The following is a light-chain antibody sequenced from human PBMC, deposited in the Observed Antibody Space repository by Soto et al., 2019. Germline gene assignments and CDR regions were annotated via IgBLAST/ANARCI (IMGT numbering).Light chain of an antibody. CDR1: SSNIGSNT. J-gene: IGLJ2*01. V-gene: IGLV1-44*01. Sequence: QSVLTQPPSASGTPGQRVTISCSGSSSNIGSNTVNWYQQLPGTAPKLVIYSNNQRPSGVPDRFSGSKSGTSASLAISGLQSEDEADYYCVAWDDSLNGYVVFGGGTKDTVL. CDR2: SNN. CDR3: VAWDDSLNGYVV.